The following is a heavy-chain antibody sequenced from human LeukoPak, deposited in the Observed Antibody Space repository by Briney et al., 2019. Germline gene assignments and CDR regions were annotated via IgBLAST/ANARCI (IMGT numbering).Heavy chain of an antibody. J-gene: IGHJ3*01. CDR3: GRDPNGDYVGAFEF. Sequence: GGSLRLSCAASGFTFSNYAMTWVRQAPGKGLEWVSGLGGSGGGSSYADSVKGRFTMTRDNSKSTLYLQMNSLRAGDTAVYSCGRDPNGDYVGAFEFWGQGTLVTVSS. D-gene: IGHD4-17*01. V-gene: IGHV3-23*01. CDR2: LGGSGGGS. CDR1: GFTFSNYA.